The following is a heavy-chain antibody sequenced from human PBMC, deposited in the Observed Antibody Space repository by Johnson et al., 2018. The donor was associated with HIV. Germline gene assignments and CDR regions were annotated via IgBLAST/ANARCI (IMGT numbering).Heavy chain of an antibody. CDR2: IYSGGST. CDR3: ARDSYNFWSGYPDAFDI. V-gene: IGHV3-53*01. D-gene: IGHD3-3*01. J-gene: IGHJ3*02. Sequence: RQAPGKGLEWVSVIYSGGSTYYADSVKGRFTISRDNAKNSLYLQMNSLRAEDTAVYYCARDSYNFWSGYPDAFDICGQGTMVTVSS.